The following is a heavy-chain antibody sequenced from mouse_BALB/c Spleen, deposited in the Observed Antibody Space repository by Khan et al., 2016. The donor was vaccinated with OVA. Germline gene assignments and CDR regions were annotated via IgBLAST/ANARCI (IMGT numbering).Heavy chain of an antibody. CDR2: IWSAGST. Sequence: VQLQESGPGLVQPSQSLSITCTVSGFSLPNYSVHWVRQSPGKGLEWLGVIWSAGSTDYNEAFISRLTISKDNSRSQVFFKMNNPQPNDTAIYYCARRGYDYGRGALFAYWGQGTLVTVSA. CDR3: ARRGYDYGRGALFAY. CDR1: GFSLPNYS. D-gene: IGHD2-4*01. J-gene: IGHJ3*01. V-gene: IGHV2-2*02.